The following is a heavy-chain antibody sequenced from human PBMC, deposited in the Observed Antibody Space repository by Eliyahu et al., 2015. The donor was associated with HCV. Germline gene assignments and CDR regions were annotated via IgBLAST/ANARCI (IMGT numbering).Heavy chain of an antibody. D-gene: IGHD3-3*01. Sequence: DGSKRYYVDSVKGRFTIPRDNAKNSLYLQLNSLGADDTAVYYCARDTFRSGYYAVPSYWGQGTLVTVSS. J-gene: IGHJ4*02. CDR2: DGSKR. CDR3: ARDTFRSGYYAVPSY. V-gene: IGHV3-7*01.